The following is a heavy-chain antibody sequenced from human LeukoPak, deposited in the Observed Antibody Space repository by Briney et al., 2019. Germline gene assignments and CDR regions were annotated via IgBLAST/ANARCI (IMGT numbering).Heavy chain of an antibody. V-gene: IGHV3-30-3*01. J-gene: IGHJ4*02. CDR1: GFTLSSYA. Sequence: GRSLRLSCAASGFTLSSYAMHWVRQAPGKGLEWVAVISYDGSNKYYADSVKGRFTISRDNSKNTLYLQMNSLRAEDTAVYYCARVPGYSSGWADYWGQGTLVTVSS. D-gene: IGHD6-19*01. CDR2: ISYDGSNK. CDR3: ARVPGYSSGWADY.